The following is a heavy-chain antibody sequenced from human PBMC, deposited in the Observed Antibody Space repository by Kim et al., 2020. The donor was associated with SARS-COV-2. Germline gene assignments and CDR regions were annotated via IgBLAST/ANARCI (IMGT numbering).Heavy chain of an antibody. CDR1: GYSISSGYY. Sequence: SETLSLTCTVSGYSISSGYYWGWIRQPPGKGLEWIGSIYHSGSTYYNPSLKSRVTISVDTSKNQFSLKLSSVTAADTAVYYCASRPSGAEPEYYYGMDV. CDR2: IYHSGST. CDR3: ASRPSGAEPEYYYGMDV. D-gene: IGHD3-10*01. J-gene: IGHJ6*01. V-gene: IGHV4-38-2*02.